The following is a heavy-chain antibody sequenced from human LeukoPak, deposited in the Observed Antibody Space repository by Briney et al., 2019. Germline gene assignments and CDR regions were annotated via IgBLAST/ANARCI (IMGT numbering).Heavy chain of an antibody. CDR2: INSDGSSI. Sequence: RGSLRLSCAASGFTFSSYWMHWVRQAPGKGRVWVSRINSDGSSITYADSVKGQFTISRDNGKNTLYLQMNSLRVEDTAVYYCAREGRVSGYDFDCWGQGTLVTVSS. D-gene: IGHD5-12*01. CDR1: GFTFSSYW. J-gene: IGHJ4*02. V-gene: IGHV3-74*03. CDR3: AREGRVSGYDFDC.